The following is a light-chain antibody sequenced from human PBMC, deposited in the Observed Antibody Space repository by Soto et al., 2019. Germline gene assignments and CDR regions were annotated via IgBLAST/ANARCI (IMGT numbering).Light chain of an antibody. CDR3: QQYYSYPQT. V-gene: IGKV1-16*01. CDR2: AAS. Sequence: DIQMTQSPSTLSASVGDRVTITCQASQDISKYLNWYQHKPGKAPKLLIYAASTLQSGVPSRFSGSGSGTDFTLTISCLQSEDFATYYCQQYYSYPQTFGQGTKVDIK. CDR1: QDISKY. J-gene: IGKJ1*01.